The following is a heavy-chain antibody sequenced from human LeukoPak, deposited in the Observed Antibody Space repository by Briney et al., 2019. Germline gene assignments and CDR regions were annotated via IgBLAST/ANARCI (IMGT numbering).Heavy chain of an antibody. V-gene: IGHV1-18*01. D-gene: IGHD3-22*01. CDR3: ARGALYYGSSSLDY. Sequence: GASVKVSCKASGYTFTSYGINWVRQAPGQGLEWMGRISAYSDNTNYAQKLQGRVTMTTDTSTSTAYMELRSLRSDDTAMYYCARGALYYGSSSLDYWGQGTLVTVSS. J-gene: IGHJ4*02. CDR2: ISAYSDNT. CDR1: GYTFTSYG.